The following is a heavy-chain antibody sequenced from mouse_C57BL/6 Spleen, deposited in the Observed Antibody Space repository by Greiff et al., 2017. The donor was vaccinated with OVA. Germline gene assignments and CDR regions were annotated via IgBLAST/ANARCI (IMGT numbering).Heavy chain of an antibody. J-gene: IGHJ4*01. CDR2: IRLKSDNYAT. CDR1: GFTFSNYW. V-gene: IGHV6-3*01. CDR3: TGSSYYAMDY. Sequence: EVQLVESGGGLVQPGGSMKLSCVASGFTFSNYWMNWVRQSPEKGLEWVAQIRLKSDNYATHYAESVKGRFTISRDDSKSSVYLQMNNLRAEDTGIYYCTGSSYYAMDYWGQGTSVTVSS.